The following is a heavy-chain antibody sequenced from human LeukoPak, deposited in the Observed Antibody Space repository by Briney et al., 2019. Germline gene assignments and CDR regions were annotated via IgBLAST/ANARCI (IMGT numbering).Heavy chain of an antibody. V-gene: IGHV3-21*01. J-gene: IGHJ4*02. D-gene: IGHD3-16*02. CDR2: FGTRSTSI. CDR3: AREVIEGFDF. CDR1: GFTFSGYS. Sequence: PGGSLRLSCTASGFTFSGYSMNWIRQAPGKGLEWVSSFGTRSTSIYHAGSVKGRFAISRDNAKNSLYLQMNSLRAEDTALYYCAREVIEGFDFWGQGTLVTVSS.